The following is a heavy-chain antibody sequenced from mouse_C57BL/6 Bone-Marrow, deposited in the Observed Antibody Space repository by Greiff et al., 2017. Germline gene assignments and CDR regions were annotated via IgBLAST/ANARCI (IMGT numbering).Heavy chain of an antibody. V-gene: IGHV5-4*01. J-gene: IGHJ2*01. CDR1: GFTFSSYA. Sequence: EVKLMESGGGLVKPGGSLKLSCAASGFTFSSYAMSWVRQTPEKRLEWVATISDGGSYTYYPDNVKGRFTISRDNAKNNLYLQMSHLKSEDTAMYYCARDNGSSFYFDYWGQGTTLTVSS. D-gene: IGHD1-1*01. CDR2: ISDGGSYT. CDR3: ARDNGSSFYFDY.